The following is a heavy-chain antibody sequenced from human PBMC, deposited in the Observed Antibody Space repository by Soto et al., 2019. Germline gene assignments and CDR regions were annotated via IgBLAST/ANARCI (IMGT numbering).Heavy chain of an antibody. CDR3: ALAQGVSILKY. J-gene: IGHJ4*02. CDR1: GFTFSTYA. D-gene: IGHD3-16*01. V-gene: IGHV3-23*01. CDR2: ISGSGGST. Sequence: GGSLRLSCAASGFTFSTYAMTWVRQAPGKGLEWVSVISGSGGSTYYADSVKGRFLISRDNSNNTLYLQMNSLRAEDTAIYYCALAQGVSILKYWGQGTLVTVSS.